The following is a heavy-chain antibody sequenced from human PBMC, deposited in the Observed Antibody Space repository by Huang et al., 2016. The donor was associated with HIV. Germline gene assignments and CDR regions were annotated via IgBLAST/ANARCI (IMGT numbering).Heavy chain of an antibody. V-gene: IGHV3-30-3*01. J-gene: IGHJ4*02. D-gene: IGHD3-10*01. CDR3: ARTGSYYYGSGSYHFGDY. Sequence: QVQLVESGGGVVQPGRSLRLSCAASGFAFSSYAMHWVRRAPGKWLEWLAVIAIDGSNKNYAHSVKGRFTISRDNSKGTVYLQMNSLRPEDTAVYSCARTGSYYYGSGSYHFGDYWGQGTLVTVSS. CDR2: IAIDGSNK. CDR1: GFAFSSYA.